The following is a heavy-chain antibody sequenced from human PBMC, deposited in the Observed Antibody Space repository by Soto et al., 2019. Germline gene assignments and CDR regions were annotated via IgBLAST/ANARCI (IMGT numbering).Heavy chain of an antibody. CDR2: IYHSGST. CDR1: GGSISSSNW. Sequence: SETLSLTCAVSGGSISSSNWWSWVRPPPGKGLEWIGEIYHSGSTNYNPSLKSRVTISVDKSKNQFSLKLSSVTAADTAVYYCARKGLFGATARIPFNYFDYWGQGTLVTVSS. D-gene: IGHD3-16*01. V-gene: IGHV4-4*02. J-gene: IGHJ4*02. CDR3: ARKGLFGATARIPFNYFDY.